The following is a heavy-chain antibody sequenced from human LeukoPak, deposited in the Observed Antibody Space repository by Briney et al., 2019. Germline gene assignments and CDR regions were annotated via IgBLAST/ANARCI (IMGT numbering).Heavy chain of an antibody. Sequence: PGGSLRLSCEACGVTFRDYWMTWVRQAPGKGLEWVSVSYTGGSTYYADSVKGRFTISRDNSKNTLYLQMNSLRDDDTAVYHCARGGRDSGSYNYIDYWGQGTLVTVSS. V-gene: IGHV3-53*01. CDR1: GVTFRDYW. J-gene: IGHJ4*02. CDR3: ARGGRDSGSYNYIDY. D-gene: IGHD1-26*01. CDR2: SYTGGST.